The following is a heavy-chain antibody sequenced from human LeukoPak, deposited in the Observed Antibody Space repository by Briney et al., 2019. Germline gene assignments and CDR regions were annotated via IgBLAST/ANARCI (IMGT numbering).Heavy chain of an antibody. CDR1: GFTVSSNY. CDR2: IYSGGST. J-gene: IGHJ5*02. D-gene: IGHD6-19*01. CDR3: ARTGYSIGWYEGVWFDP. V-gene: IGHV3-53*01. Sequence: GSLRLSCAASGFTVSSNYMSWVRQAPGKGLELVSVIYSGGSTYYADSVKGRFTISRDNSKNTLYLQMNSLRAEDTAVYYCARTGYSIGWYEGVWFDPWGQGTLVTVSS.